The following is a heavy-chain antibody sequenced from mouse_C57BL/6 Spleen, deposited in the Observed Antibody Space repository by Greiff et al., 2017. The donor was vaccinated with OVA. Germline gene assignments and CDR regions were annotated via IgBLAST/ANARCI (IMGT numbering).Heavy chain of an antibody. D-gene: IGHD1-1*01. CDR3: AREEDYYGSSLYFDY. Sequence: QVQLKESGPELVKPGASVKISCKASGYAFSSSWMNWVKQRPGKGLEWIGRIYPGDGDTNYNGKFKGKATLTADKSSSTAYMQLSSLTSEDSAVYFCAREEDYYGSSLYFDYWGQGTTLTVSS. J-gene: IGHJ2*01. CDR2: IYPGDGDT. CDR1: GYAFSSSW. V-gene: IGHV1-82*01.